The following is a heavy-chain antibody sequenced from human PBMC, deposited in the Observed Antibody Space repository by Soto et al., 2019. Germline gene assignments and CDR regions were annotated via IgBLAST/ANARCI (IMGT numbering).Heavy chain of an antibody. V-gene: IGHV3-74*01. CDR3: VTVATGIYSWRDY. J-gene: IGHJ4*02. D-gene: IGHD2-15*01. CDR2: INSDGSRT. Sequence: EVQLVESGGGSVQPGGSLRLSCGASGFTFSTYWMHWVRQAPGKGLVWVSRINSDGSRTNYADSVKGRFTISRDNAKNTLYLQIHCLSAEYTAVYYCVTVATGIYSWRDYWGQGTLVTVSS. CDR1: GFTFSTYW.